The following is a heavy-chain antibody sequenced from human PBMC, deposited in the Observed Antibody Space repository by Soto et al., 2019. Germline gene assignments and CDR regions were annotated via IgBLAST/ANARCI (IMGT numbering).Heavy chain of an antibody. Sequence: GGSLRLSCAASGFTFNNYAMSWVRQAPGKGLEWVSAVSSSGDSTNYADSVKGRFTISRDNSKNTLYLQMNSLRAEDTAVYYCAKRSVVVAALYYYYYYMDVWGKGTTVTVSS. CDR2: VSSSGDST. D-gene: IGHD2-15*01. V-gene: IGHV3-23*01. CDR1: GFTFNNYA. J-gene: IGHJ6*03. CDR3: AKRSVVVAALYYYYYYMDV.